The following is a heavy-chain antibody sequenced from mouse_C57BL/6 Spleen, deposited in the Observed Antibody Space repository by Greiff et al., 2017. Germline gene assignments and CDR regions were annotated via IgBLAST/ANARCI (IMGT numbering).Heavy chain of an antibody. V-gene: IGHV3-6*01. CDR2: ISYDGSN. J-gene: IGHJ3*01. CDR3: ARRDYDAAWFAY. D-gene: IGHD2-4*01. Sequence: EVHLVESGPGLVKPSQSLSLTCSVTGYSITSGYYWNWIRQFSGNKLEWMGYISYDGSNNYNPSLKNRISITRDTSKNQFFLKLNSVTTEDTATYYCARRDYDAAWFAYWGQGTLVTVSA. CDR1: GYSITSGYY.